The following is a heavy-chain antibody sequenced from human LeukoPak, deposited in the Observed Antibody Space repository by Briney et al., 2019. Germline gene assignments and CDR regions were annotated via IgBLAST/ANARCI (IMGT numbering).Heavy chain of an antibody. Sequence: GGSLRLSCAASGFTFSNAWMSWVRQAPGKGLEWVGHIRSETDGGTTDYAAPVKGRFTISRDDSKNTLYLQMNSLKTEDSGVYYCTTGRITTVRGPAYWGQGSLVTVS. V-gene: IGHV3-15*01. CDR3: TTGRITTVRGPAY. CDR2: IRSETDGGTT. J-gene: IGHJ4*02. CDR1: GFTFSNAW. D-gene: IGHD3-10*01.